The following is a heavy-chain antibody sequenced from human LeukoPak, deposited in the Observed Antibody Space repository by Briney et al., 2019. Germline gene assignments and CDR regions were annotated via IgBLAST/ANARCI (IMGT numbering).Heavy chain of an antibody. D-gene: IGHD2-21*02. Sequence: SETLSPTCAASGYSISSGYYWGWIRPPPGKGLEWIGSIYHSGSTYYNPSLKSRVTISVDTSKNQFSLKLSSVTAADTAVYYCARVGDYYRAFDIWGQGTMVTVSS. CDR2: IYHSGST. CDR3: ARVGDYYRAFDI. CDR1: GYSISSGYY. J-gene: IGHJ3*02. V-gene: IGHV4-38-2*01.